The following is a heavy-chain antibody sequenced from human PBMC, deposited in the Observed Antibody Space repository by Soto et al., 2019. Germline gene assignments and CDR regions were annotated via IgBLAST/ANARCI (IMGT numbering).Heavy chain of an antibody. V-gene: IGHV4-31*03. CDR2: IYYSGST. D-gene: IGHD6-6*01. CDR1: GGSISSGGYY. CDR3: ARDGIAARRHHNWFDP. Sequence: SETLSLTCTVSGGSISSGGYYWSWIRQHPGKGLEWIGYIYYSGSTYYNPSLKSRVTISVDTSKNQFSLKLSSVTAADTAVHYCARDGIAARRHHNWFDPWGQGTLVTVSS. J-gene: IGHJ5*02.